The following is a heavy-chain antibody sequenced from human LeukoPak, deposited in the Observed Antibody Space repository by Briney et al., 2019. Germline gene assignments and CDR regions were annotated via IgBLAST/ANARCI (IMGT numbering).Heavy chain of an antibody. J-gene: IGHJ3*02. Sequence: SETLSVTCTVSGGSISSYYWSWIRQPPGKGLEWIGYIYYSGSTNYNPSLKSRVTISVDTSKNQFSPKLSSVTAADTAVYYCARWELPAAFDIWGQGTMVTVSS. V-gene: IGHV4-59*01. CDR2: IYYSGST. D-gene: IGHD1-26*01. CDR1: GGSISSYY. CDR3: ARWELPAAFDI.